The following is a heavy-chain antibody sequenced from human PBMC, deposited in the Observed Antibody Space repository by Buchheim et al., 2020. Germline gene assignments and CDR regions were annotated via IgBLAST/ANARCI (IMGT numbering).Heavy chain of an antibody. CDR3: ARADDSSGSTFDY. CDR1: GFTFNSYA. D-gene: IGHD3-22*01. V-gene: IGHV3-30-3*01. J-gene: IGHJ4*02. CDR2: ISYDGSNK. Sequence: QVQLVESRGGVVQPGRSLRLSCAASGFTFNSYAMHWVRQAPGKGLEWVAVISYDGSNKYYADSVKGRFTISRANSKNTLYLQMNSLRAEDTAVYYCARADDSSGSTFDYWGQGTL.